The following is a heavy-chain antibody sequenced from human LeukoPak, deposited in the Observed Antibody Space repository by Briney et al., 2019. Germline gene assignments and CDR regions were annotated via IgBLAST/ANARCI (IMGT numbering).Heavy chain of an antibody. D-gene: IGHD2-15*01. J-gene: IGHJ4*02. V-gene: IGHV4-4*07. CDR2: IYTSGNT. CDR1: GGSINNYY. Sequence: SETLSLTCSVSGGSINNYYWSWIRQPAGKGLEWIGRIYTSGNTNYSPSFKSRVTMSVDMSKNQFSLKLSSVTAADTAVYYRATCSGGSCYWGQGTLVTVSS. CDR3: ATCSGGSCY.